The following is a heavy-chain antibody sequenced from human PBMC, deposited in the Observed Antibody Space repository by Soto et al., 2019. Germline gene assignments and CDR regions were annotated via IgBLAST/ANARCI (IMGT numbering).Heavy chain of an antibody. Sequence: PSETLCQTCIVADGVVSGGGCYWSWIRQHPGKGLEWIGYIYYSGSTYYNPSLKSRVTISVDTSKNQFSLKLSSVTAADTAVYYCARCSDDFWSGYLDYWAQGTLVTVSS. V-gene: IGHV4-31*03. CDR2: IYYSGST. D-gene: IGHD3-3*01. CDR1: DGVVSGGGCY. J-gene: IGHJ4*02. CDR3: ARCSDDFWSGYLDY.